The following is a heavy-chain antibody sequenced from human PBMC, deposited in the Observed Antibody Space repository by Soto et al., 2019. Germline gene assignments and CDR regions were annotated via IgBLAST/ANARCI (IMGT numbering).Heavy chain of an antibody. J-gene: IGHJ4*02. V-gene: IGHV3-30-3*01. CDR1: GFTFSTYA. Sequence: GGSLRLSCAVSGFTFSTYAMHWVRQTPGKGLEWVAVISYDGSNTYYADSVKGRFTISRDNMLYLQMNSLRAEDTAVYYCARDQGRSITCQLDYWGQGTLVTVSS. D-gene: IGHD2-2*01. CDR2: ISYDGSNT. CDR3: ARDQGRSITCQLDY.